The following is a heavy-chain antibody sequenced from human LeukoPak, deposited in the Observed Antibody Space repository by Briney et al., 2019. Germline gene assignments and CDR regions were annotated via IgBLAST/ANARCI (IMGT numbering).Heavy chain of an antibody. CDR2: INHSGST. V-gene: IGHV4-34*01. J-gene: IGHJ6*03. CDR3: ARTSVVVAVGNYYYYMDV. CDR1: GGPFSGYY. D-gene: IGHD2-15*01. Sequence: SETLSLTCAVYGGPFSGYYSSWIRQPPGKGLEWIGEINHSGSTNYNPSLKSRVTISVDTSKNQFSLKLSSVTAADTAVYYCARTSVVVAVGNYYYYMDVWGKGTTVTVSS.